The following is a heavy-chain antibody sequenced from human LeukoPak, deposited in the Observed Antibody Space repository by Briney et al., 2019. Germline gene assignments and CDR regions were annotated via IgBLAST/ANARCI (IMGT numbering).Heavy chain of an antibody. V-gene: IGHV1-18*04. CDR3: ARVGGRYCSSTSCYFDAFDI. J-gene: IGHJ3*02. Sequence: GASVKVSCKASGYTFTGYYMHWVRQAPGQGLEWMGWISAYNGNTNYAQKLQGRVTMTTDTSTSTAYMELRSLRSDDTAVYYCARVGGRYCSSTSCYFDAFDIWGQGTMVTVSS. D-gene: IGHD2-2*01. CDR1: GYTFTGYY. CDR2: ISAYNGNT.